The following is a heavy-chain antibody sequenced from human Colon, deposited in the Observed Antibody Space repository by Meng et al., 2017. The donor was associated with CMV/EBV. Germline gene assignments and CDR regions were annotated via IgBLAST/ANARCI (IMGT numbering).Heavy chain of an antibody. V-gene: IGHV3-23*01. J-gene: IGHJ4*02. CDR1: EFSISNSR. CDR2: IRDSDGVA. CDR3: TKGATFGVTAPDY. D-gene: IGHD2-21*02. Sequence: ETLSLTCAASEFSISNSRMSWVRRAPGKGLEWISRIRDSDGVASYADSVRGRFTISRDISQNTLYLQMNSLKVEDTAVYYCTKGATFGVTAPDYWGQGTLVTVSS.